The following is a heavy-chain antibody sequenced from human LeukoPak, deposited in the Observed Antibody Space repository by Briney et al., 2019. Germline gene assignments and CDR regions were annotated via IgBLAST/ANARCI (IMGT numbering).Heavy chain of an antibody. Sequence: GGSLRLSCAASGFPFSRYTMSWVRQTPGKGLECVSLIGDSGSSTYYADSVKGRFTISRDNANNTLYLQMNSLRAEDTAVYYCARDGRHFDWLNRLDYWGQGTLVAVSS. CDR2: IGDSGSST. CDR3: ARDGRHFDWLNRLDY. J-gene: IGHJ4*02. D-gene: IGHD3-9*01. V-gene: IGHV3-23*01. CDR1: GFPFSRYT.